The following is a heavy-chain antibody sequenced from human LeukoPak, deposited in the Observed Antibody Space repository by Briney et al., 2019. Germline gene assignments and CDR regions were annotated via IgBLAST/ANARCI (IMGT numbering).Heavy chain of an antibody. D-gene: IGHD3-16*02. J-gene: IGHJ5*02. CDR2: IYYSGST. CDR1: GGSISSYY. Sequence: PSETLSLTCTVSGGSISSYYWSWIRQPPGKGLEWIGYIYYSGSTNYNPSLKSRVTISVDTSKNQFSLKLSSVTAADTAVYYCASSFRGLRLGELSFPSWFDPWGQGTLVTVSS. V-gene: IGHV4-59*01. CDR3: ASSFRGLRLGELSFPSWFDP.